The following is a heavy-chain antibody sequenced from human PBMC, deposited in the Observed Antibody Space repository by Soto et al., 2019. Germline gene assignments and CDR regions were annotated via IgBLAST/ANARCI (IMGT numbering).Heavy chain of an antibody. CDR3: ANRYDSSED. D-gene: IGHD3-22*01. V-gene: IGHV3-23*01. CDR2: ISATGGST. J-gene: IGHJ4*02. Sequence: EVQLLESGGGLVQPGGSLRLSCAASGFTFSNYAMSWARQAAGKGLEWVSAISATGGSTYYADSVKGRFTISTDNSKNTVYLQMDSLRVEDTAVYYCANRYDSSEDWGQGTLVTVSS. CDR1: GFTFSNYA.